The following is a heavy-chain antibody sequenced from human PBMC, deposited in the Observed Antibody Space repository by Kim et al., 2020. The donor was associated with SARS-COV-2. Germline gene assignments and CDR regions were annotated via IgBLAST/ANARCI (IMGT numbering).Heavy chain of an antibody. V-gene: IGHV4-61*01. Sequence: SDTLSLTCTVSGGSVSSGSYYWSWIRQPPGKGLEWIGYIYYSGSTNYNPSLKSRVTISVDTSKNQFSLKLSSVTAADTAMYYCARGRGDIVVVVAATPPSFDYWGQGAPVTVSS. CDR2: IYYSGST. CDR1: GGSVSSGSYY. D-gene: IGHD2-15*01. CDR3: ARGRGDIVVVVAATPPSFDY. J-gene: IGHJ4*02.